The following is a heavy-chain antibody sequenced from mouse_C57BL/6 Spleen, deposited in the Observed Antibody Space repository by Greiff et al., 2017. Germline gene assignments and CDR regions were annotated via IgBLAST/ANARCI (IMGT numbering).Heavy chain of an antibody. D-gene: IGHD4-1*02. V-gene: IGHV2-3*01. CDR2: IWGDGST. CDR3: ANQLGEAMDY. J-gene: IGHJ4*01. Sequence: QVQLQQSGPGLVAPSPSLSITCTVSGFSLTSYGVSWVRQPPGQGLEWLGVIWGDGSTNYHSALIARLSISKDNSKSQVVLELNRRQTDDTATYYWANQLGEAMDYWGQGTSVTVSS. CDR1: GFSLTSYG.